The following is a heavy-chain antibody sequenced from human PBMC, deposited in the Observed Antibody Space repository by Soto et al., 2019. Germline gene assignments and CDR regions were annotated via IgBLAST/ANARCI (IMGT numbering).Heavy chain of an antibody. J-gene: IGHJ6*02. CDR1: GGSFSGYY. Sequence: QVQLQQWGAGLLKLSETLSLTCAVYGGSFSGYYWSWIRQPPGKGLEWIGEINHSGSTNYNPSLKSRVTISVDTSKNQFSLKLSSVTAADTAVYYCASETGYYYYGMDVWGQGTTVTVSS. D-gene: IGHD3-10*01. CDR3: ASETGYYYYGMDV. CDR2: INHSGST. V-gene: IGHV4-34*01.